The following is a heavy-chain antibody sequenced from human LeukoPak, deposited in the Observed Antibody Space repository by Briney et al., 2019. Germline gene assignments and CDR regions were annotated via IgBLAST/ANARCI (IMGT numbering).Heavy chain of an antibody. V-gene: IGHV4-30-4*08. Sequence: SETLSLTCTVSGGSISSGDYYWSWIRQPPGKGLEWIGYIYYSGSTYYNPSLKSRVTISVDTSTNQFSLKLSSVTAADTAVYYCASGYCSSTSCYQGDAFDIWGQGTMVTVSS. CDR3: ASGYCSSTSCYQGDAFDI. CDR1: GGSISSGDYY. D-gene: IGHD2-2*01. J-gene: IGHJ3*02. CDR2: IYYSGST.